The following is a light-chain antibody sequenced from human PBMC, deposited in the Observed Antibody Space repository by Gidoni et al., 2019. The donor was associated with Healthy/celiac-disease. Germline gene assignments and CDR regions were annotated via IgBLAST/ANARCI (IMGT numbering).Light chain of an antibody. V-gene: IGLV1-44*01. J-gene: IGLJ2*01. Sequence: QSVLTQPPSASGTPGQGVTISRSGSSSNLGSNTANWYQQLPGTAPKLLIYSNHRRPSGVPHLFSGSKSGTSASLATSGLQSEDEADYYCAAWDDSLNGPVFGGGTKLTVL. CDR1: SSNLGSNT. CDR3: AAWDDSLNGPV. CDR2: SNH.